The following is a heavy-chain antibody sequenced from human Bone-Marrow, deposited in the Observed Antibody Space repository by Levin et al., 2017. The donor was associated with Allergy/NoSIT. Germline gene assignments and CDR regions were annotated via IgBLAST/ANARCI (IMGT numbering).Heavy chain of an antibody. Sequence: GESLKISCTASGYTFTTYYLHWVRQAPGQGLEWMGIINPSDGTTTYAQKVQGRVTMTRDTSTSTVYMELSSLRSEDTAVYYGATMGGYCSGTNCFEIDYWGQGTLVTVSS. CDR3: ATMGGYCSGTNCFEIDY. V-gene: IGHV1-46*01. CDR1: GYTFTTYY. D-gene: IGHD2-15*01. J-gene: IGHJ4*02. CDR2: INPSDGTT.